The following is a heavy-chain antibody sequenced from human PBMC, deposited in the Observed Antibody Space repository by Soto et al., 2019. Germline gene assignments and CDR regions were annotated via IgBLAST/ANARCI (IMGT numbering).Heavy chain of an antibody. CDR3: ARANPTFCSGGSCFGLLKFDP. CDR2: IIPIFGTA. CDR1: GGTFSSYA. J-gene: IGHJ5*02. Sequence: SVKVSCKASGGTFSSYAISWVRQAPGQGLEWMGGIIPIFGTANYAQKFQGRVTITADESTSTAYMELSSLRSEDTAVYYCARANPTFCSGGSCFGLLKFDPWGQGTLVTVSS. D-gene: IGHD2-15*01. V-gene: IGHV1-69*13.